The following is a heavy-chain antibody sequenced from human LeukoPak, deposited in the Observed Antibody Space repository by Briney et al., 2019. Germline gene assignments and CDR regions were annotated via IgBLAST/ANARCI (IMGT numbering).Heavy chain of an antibody. CDR3: AREVYYYDSSAYYWYFDL. D-gene: IGHD3-22*01. CDR2: TRNRANSYTT. J-gene: IGHJ2*01. Sequence: PGGSLRLSCEASGFTFSDHYMDWVRQAPGKGLEWLGRTRNRANSYTTEYAASVKGRFTISRDDSKNSLFLQMNSLKTEDTGVYYCAREVYYYDSSAYYWYFDLWGRGTLVTVSS. V-gene: IGHV3-72*01. CDR1: GFTFSDHY.